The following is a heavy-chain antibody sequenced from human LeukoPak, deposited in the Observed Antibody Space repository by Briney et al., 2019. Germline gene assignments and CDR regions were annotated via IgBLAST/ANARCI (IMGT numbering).Heavy chain of an antibody. J-gene: IGHJ3*02. CDR1: GFTFSSYG. D-gene: IGHD5-24*01. CDR3: AKDRRRWLQSTGGAFDI. Sequence: GGSLRLSCAASGFTFSSYGMHWVRQATGKGLEWVAVISYDGSNKYYADSVKGRFTISRDNSKNTLYLQMNSLRAEDTAVYYCAKDRRRWLQSTGGAFDIWGQGTMVTVSS. V-gene: IGHV3-30*18. CDR2: ISYDGSNK.